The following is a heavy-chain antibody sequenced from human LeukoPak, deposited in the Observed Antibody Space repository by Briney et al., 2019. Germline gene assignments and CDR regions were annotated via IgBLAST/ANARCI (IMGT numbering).Heavy chain of an antibody. Sequence: ASVKVSCKASGYTFTSYYMHWVRQAPGQGLEWMGIINPSGGSTSYAQKFQGRVTMTRDTSISTAYMELSRLRSDDTAVYYCAKLQYGDYGADYWGQGTLVTVSS. CDR3: AKLQYGDYGADY. J-gene: IGHJ4*02. CDR1: GYTFTSYY. D-gene: IGHD4-17*01. V-gene: IGHV1-46*01. CDR2: INPSGGST.